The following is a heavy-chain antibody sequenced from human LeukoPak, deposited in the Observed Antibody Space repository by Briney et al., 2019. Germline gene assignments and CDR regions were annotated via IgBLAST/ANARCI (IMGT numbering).Heavy chain of an antibody. J-gene: IGHJ4*02. CDR3: ARSRGRTYYYDSSGYGYFDY. CDR2: ISSSSSYI. D-gene: IGHD3-22*01. V-gene: IGHV3-21*01. Sequence: GGSLRLSCAASGFTFSSYSMNWVRQAPGKGLEWVSPISSSSSYIYYADSVKGRFTISRDNAKNSLYLQMNSLRAEDTAVYYCARSRGRTYYYDSSGYGYFDYWGQGTLVTVSS. CDR1: GFTFSSYS.